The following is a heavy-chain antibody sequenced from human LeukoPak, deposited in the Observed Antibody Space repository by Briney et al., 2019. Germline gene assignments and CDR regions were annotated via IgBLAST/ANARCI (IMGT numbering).Heavy chain of an antibody. D-gene: IGHD2-15*01. V-gene: IGHV4-59*08. CDR1: GGSISSYY. Sequence: SETLSLTCTVSGGSISSYYWSWIRQPPGKGLEWIGYIYYSGSTNYNPSLKSRVTISVDTSKNQFSLKLSSVTAADTAVYYCARQDGGSCYYDYWGQGTLVTVAS. CDR3: ARQDGGSCYYDY. CDR2: IYYSGST. J-gene: IGHJ4*02.